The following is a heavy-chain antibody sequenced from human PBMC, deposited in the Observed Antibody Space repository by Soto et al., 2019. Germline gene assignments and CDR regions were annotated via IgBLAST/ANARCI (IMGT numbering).Heavy chain of an antibody. Sequence: GGSLRLSCAASGFTFSSYSMNWVRQAPGKGLEWVSYISSSSSTIYYADSVKGRFTISRDNAKNSLYLQMNSLRAEDTAVYYCARASQYSDFWSGTNWFDPWGQGTLVTVSS. CDR2: ISSSSSTI. CDR3: ARASQYSDFWSGTNWFDP. V-gene: IGHV3-48*01. D-gene: IGHD3-3*01. CDR1: GFTFSSYS. J-gene: IGHJ5*02.